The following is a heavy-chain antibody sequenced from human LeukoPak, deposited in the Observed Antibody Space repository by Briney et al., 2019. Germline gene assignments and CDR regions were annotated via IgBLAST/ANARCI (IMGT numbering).Heavy chain of an antibody. CDR3: ARLPGGYDILTGPAGYFDY. J-gene: IGHJ4*02. D-gene: IGHD3-9*01. Sequence: GESLKISCKGSGYSFTSYWIGWVRQMPGKGLEWMGIIYPGDSETRYSPSFQGQVTISADKSISTAYLKWSSLKSSDTTMYYCARLPGGYDILTGPAGYFDYWGQGTLVTVSS. CDR2: IYPGDSET. CDR1: GYSFTSYW. V-gene: IGHV5-51*01.